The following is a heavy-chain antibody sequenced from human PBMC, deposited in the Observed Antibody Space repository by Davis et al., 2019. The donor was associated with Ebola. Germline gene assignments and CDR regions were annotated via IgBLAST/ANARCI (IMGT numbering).Heavy chain of an antibody. Sequence: ASVKVSCKASGYTFIGYGISWVXXXXXXXXXXXXLINPHTGNTNYAQNVQGRVTMTTDTSTSTAYMEVGILRSDDTAVYYCARAQFPTTSDHWGQGTLVTVSS. CDR1: GYTFIGYG. CDR2: INPHTGNT. J-gene: IGHJ4*02. D-gene: IGHD1-1*01. CDR3: ARAQFPTTSDH. V-gene: IGHV1-18*01.